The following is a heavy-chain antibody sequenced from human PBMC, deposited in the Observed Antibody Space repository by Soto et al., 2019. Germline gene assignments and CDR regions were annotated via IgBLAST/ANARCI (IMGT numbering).Heavy chain of an antibody. CDR1: GFTFSSHP. J-gene: IGHJ3*01. D-gene: IGHD1-26*01. CDR3: ANGFGNYYCCGQPFDL. CDR2: IGERGDGT. Sequence: EVLLLESGGGLVQPGGSLRLSCAASGFTFSSHPMRWVRQAPGKGLEWVSAIGERGDGTAYRDSVKGRFTISRDNFKNMLNRQRAGLRAVDSAVYYCANGFGNYYCCGQPFDLWGQGTMVTVSS. V-gene: IGHV3-23*01.